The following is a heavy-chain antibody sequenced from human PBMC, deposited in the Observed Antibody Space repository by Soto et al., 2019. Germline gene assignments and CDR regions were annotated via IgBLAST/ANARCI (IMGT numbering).Heavy chain of an antibody. D-gene: IGHD2-2*01. V-gene: IGHV3-48*01. Sequence: GGSLRLSCAASGFTFSSYSMNWVRQAPGKGLEWISYISSSGSTVYYADSVKGRFTISRDNAKKSLYLQMNSLRAEDTAVYYCARDVWDIVVVGTPDDYWGQGTLVTVSS. CDR2: ISSSGSTV. CDR3: ARDVWDIVVVGTPDDY. CDR1: GFTFSSYS. J-gene: IGHJ4*02.